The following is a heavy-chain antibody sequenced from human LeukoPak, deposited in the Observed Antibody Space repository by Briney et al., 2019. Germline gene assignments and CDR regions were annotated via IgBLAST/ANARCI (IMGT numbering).Heavy chain of an antibody. J-gene: IGHJ6*03. V-gene: IGHV4-59*11. D-gene: IGHD5-24*01. CDR1: GGSISSHY. Sequence: SETLSLTCTVSGGSISSHYWSWIRQPPGKGLEWIGYIYYSGGTNYNPSLKSRVTISVDTSKNQFSLKLSSVTAADTAVYYCARVEDYYYYMDVWGKGTTVTVSS. CDR2: IYYSGGT. CDR3: ARVEDYYYYMDV.